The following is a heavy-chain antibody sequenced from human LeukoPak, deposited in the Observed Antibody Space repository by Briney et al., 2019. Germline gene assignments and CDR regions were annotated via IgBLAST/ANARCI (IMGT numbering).Heavy chain of an antibody. D-gene: IGHD3-22*01. Sequence: GGSLRLSCAASGFSFSLYWMSWVRQAPGKGLQWVANIKQDGGEKYYVDSVEGRFTISRDNAKNSLYLQMNSLRAEDTAIYYCARDGDTSGYSDWGQGTLVTVSS. CDR3: ARDGDTSGYSD. V-gene: IGHV3-7*01. J-gene: IGHJ4*02. CDR2: IKQDGGEK. CDR1: GFSFSLYW.